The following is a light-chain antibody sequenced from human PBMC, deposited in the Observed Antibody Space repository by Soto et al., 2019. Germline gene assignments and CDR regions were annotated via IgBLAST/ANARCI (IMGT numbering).Light chain of an antibody. CDR3: HQRSTWPFT. CDR2: DAS. Sequence: EIVLTQSPATLSLSPGERATLSCRASQSISSYLAWYQQKPDQAPRLLIYDASNRATCIPARFSGSGSGTDFTLTISSLEPADFAVYYCHQRSTWPFTFGTGTKVDIK. V-gene: IGKV3-11*01. J-gene: IGKJ3*01. CDR1: QSISSY.